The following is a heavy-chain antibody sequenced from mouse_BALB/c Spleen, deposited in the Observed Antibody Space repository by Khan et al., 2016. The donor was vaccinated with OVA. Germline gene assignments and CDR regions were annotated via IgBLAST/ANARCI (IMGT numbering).Heavy chain of an antibody. Sequence: QIQLVQSGPELKKPGETVKISCKASDYTFTDYSMHWVKQAPGKGLKWMGWINTETGEPKFADDFKGRFAFSLETSASTPYLQINNLKNEDTATFFCAKGYVWYFGVWGAGATVTVSS. J-gene: IGHJ1*01. V-gene: IGHV9-2-1*01. D-gene: IGHD2-14*01. CDR2: INTETGEP. CDR3: AKGYVWYFGV. CDR1: DYTFTDYS.